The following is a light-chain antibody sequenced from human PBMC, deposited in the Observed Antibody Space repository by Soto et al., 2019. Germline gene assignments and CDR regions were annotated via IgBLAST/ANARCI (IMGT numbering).Light chain of an antibody. CDR2: DVS. J-gene: IGLJ1*01. Sequence: QSALTQPRSVSGSPGQSVTISCTGTSSDVGGYNFVSWYQQHPGKAPKLMISDVSKRPSGVPDRFSGSKSGNTASLTISGLQAEDEADYYCCSNAGSYTYVFGTGTKVTVL. CDR3: CSNAGSYTYV. CDR1: SSDVGGYNF. V-gene: IGLV2-11*01.